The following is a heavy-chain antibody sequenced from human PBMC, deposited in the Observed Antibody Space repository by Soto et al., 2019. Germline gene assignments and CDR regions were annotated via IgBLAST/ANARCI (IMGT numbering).Heavy chain of an antibody. CDR1: GVTFSSYA. CDR3: ARARGYSYGYFDF. V-gene: IGHV1-69*06. CDR2: INPISGTA. J-gene: IGHJ4*02. D-gene: IGHD5-18*01. Sequence: SLKVSCKASGVTFSSYAITWVRQAPGQGLEWMGGINPISGTATYAQKFQGRVTITADKSTSTAYMELSSLRSDDTAVYYCARARGYSYGYFDFWGQGTLVTVSS.